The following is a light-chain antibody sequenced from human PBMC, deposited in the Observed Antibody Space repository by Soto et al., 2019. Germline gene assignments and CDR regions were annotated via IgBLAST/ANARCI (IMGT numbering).Light chain of an antibody. CDR2: KAS. CDR3: QQYNSYSRT. V-gene: IGKV1-5*03. Sequence: DIQMTQSPSTLSASVGDRVTITCRASQSISSWLAWYQQKPGKAPNLLIYKASSLESGVPSRFSGSGSGTEFALTISSLQPEDFATYYCQQYNSYSRTFGQGTRWIS. CDR1: QSISSW. J-gene: IGKJ1*01.